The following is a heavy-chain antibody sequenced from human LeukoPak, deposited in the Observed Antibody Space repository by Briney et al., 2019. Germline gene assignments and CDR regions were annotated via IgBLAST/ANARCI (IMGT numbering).Heavy chain of an antibody. D-gene: IGHD3-22*01. CDR1: GFTFDDYG. CDR2: INWNGGST. Sequence: GGSLRRSCAASGFTFDDYGMSWVRQAPGKGLEWVSGINWNGGSTGYADSVKGRFTISRDNAKNSLYLQMNSLSAEDTALYYCARLGMGDSSGYYYHYFDYWGQGTLVTVSS. V-gene: IGHV3-20*04. J-gene: IGHJ4*02. CDR3: ARLGMGDSSGYYYHYFDY.